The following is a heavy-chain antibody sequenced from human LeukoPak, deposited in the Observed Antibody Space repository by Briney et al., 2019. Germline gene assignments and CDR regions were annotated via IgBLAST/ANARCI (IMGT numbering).Heavy chain of an antibody. CDR3: ARGGSSTLSWFDP. CDR1: GGTFSSYA. V-gene: IGHV1-69*13. J-gene: IGHJ5*02. Sequence: ASVKVSCKASGGTFSSYAISWVRQAPGQGLESMGGIIPIFCTANYAQKFQGTVTITADECTSTAYMELSSLRSEDTAVYYCARGGSSTLSWFDPWGQGTLVTVSS. CDR2: IIPIFCTA. D-gene: IGHD2-2*01.